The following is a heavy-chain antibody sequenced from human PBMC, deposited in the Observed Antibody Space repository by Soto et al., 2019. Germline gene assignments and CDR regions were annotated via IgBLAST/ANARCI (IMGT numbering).Heavy chain of an antibody. V-gene: IGHV1-2*02. CDR3: ARVIRGAYYNSPLDT. CDR2: INPYSGGA. D-gene: IGHD3-10*01. Sequence: ASVKVSCKASGYTFTGYFMHWVRQAPGQGLEWMGWINPYSGGADYAQSFQGRVAMTRDTSISTVYMELSRLRFDDTAVYYCARVIRGAYYNSPLDTWGQGTVVTVSS. J-gene: IGHJ5*02. CDR1: GYTFTGYF.